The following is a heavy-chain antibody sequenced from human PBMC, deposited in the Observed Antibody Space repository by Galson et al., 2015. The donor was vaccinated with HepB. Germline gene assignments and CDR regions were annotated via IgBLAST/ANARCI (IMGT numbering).Heavy chain of an antibody. V-gene: IGHV5-10-1*01. CDR1: GYSFTSYW. CDR2: IDPSDSYT. CDR3: ARRNGYCSSTSCYNWFDP. Sequence: QSGAEVKKPGESLRISCTGSGYSFTSYWISWVRQMPGKGLEWMGRIDPSDSYTNYSPSFQGHVTIPADKAISTAYLQWSSLNASDTAMYYYARRNGYCSSTSCYNWFDPWGHGTLVTVSS. J-gene: IGHJ5*02. D-gene: IGHD2-2*01.